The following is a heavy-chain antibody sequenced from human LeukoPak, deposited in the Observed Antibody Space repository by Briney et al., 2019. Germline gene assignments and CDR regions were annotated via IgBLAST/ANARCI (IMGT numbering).Heavy chain of an antibody. V-gene: IGHV4-39*07. CDR3: ARSNWRSDGYCSGGSCYQYYFDY. D-gene: IGHD2-15*01. J-gene: IGHJ4*02. CDR1: GGSISSSSYY. Sequence: SETLSLTCTVSGGSISSSSYYWGWIRQPPGKGLEWIGSIYYSGSTNYNPSLKSRVTISVDTSKNQFSLKLSSVTAADTAVYYCARSNWRSDGYCSGGSCYQYYFDYWGQGTLVTVSS. CDR2: IYYSGST.